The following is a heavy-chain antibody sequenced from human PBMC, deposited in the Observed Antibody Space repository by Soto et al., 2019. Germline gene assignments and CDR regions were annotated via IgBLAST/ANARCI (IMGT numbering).Heavy chain of an antibody. Sequence: EVQLVESGGGLVQPGGSLRLSCAASGFTFSNYWMHWVRQAPGKGLVWVSRINFDESTTTYADSVQGRFTISRDNAKNTLYLQMNSLRAEATAIYYGITAGPTAGHVYHFDDWGQGALVTVSS. CDR2: INFDESTT. J-gene: IGHJ4*02. CDR1: GFTFSNYW. D-gene: IGHD3-16*01. V-gene: IGHV3-74*01. CDR3: ITAGPTAGHVYHFDD.